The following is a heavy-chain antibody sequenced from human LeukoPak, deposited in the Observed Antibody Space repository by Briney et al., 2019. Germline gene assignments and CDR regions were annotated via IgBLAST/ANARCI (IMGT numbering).Heavy chain of an antibody. CDR3: ARYVVYGSGKYYFVY. J-gene: IGHJ4*02. CDR1: GGSVSSTTYY. V-gene: IGHV4-39*01. Sequence: PSETLSLTCTVSGGSVSSTTYYWRWIRQPPGKGLEWIASINYSGSTYYNPSLKSRVTISVDTSENQFSLKLSSVTAADTAVYYCARYVVYGSGKYYFVYWGQGTLVTVSS. CDR2: INYSGST. D-gene: IGHD3-10*01.